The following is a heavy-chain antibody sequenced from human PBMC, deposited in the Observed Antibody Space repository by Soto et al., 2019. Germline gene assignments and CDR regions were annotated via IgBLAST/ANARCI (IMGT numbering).Heavy chain of an antibody. CDR3: AKGGRQWLVTSDFNY. J-gene: IGHJ4*02. Sequence: VQLVESGGGVVKPGRSLRLSCAASGFTFSDYAMHWVRQAPGKGLEWVAVVSHDGRNTHYADFVKGRFTISRDSYKNTVSLEMTSLRAEDTAVYYCAKGGRQWLVTSDFNYWGQGALVTVSS. CDR1: GFTFSDYA. CDR2: VSHDGRNT. D-gene: IGHD6-19*01. V-gene: IGHV3-30*18.